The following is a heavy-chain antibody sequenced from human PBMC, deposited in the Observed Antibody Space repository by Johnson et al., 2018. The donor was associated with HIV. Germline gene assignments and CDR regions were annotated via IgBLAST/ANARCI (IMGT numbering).Heavy chain of an antibody. CDR2: IAHDESIT. D-gene: IGHD3-22*01. CDR3: AKDRAPAYYYDSDAAFDI. J-gene: IGHJ3*02. Sequence: QMLLVESGGGVVQPGGSLRLSCAASGFTFADYGMHWVRQPPGKGLEWVAFIAHDESITHYADFVKGCFTNSRDNAKNSLYLQMNSLRAEDTALYYCAKDRAPAYYYDSDAAFDIWGQGTMVTVSS. CDR1: GFTFADYG. V-gene: IGHV3-30*02.